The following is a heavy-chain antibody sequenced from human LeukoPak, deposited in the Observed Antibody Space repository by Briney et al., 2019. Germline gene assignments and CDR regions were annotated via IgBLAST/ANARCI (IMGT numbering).Heavy chain of an antibody. J-gene: IGHJ4*02. V-gene: IGHV3-7*01. D-gene: IGHD3-10*01. Sequence: GSLRLSCAASGFSFSNYWMGWFRQAPGKGLACVANIKTDGSETYYVDSVKGRFTISRDNAKNSLFLQMNSLRAEDTAIYYCVSAIRGSPIDYWGQGTLVSVPS. CDR1: GFSFSNYW. CDR2: IKTDGSET. CDR3: VSAIRGSPIDY.